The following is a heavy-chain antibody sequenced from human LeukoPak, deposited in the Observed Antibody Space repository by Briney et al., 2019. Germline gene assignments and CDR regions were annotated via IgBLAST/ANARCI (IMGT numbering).Heavy chain of an antibody. D-gene: IGHD4-23*01. J-gene: IGHJ4*02. Sequence: GASVTVSCKASGYTFSSYDFDWVRQAPGQGLEWMGWMNTNSGNTGYAQKFQGRVTMTRNTSISTAYMELSSLRSEDTAVYYCARGPRWDARRFDYWGQGNLVTVSS. CDR1: GYTFSSYD. CDR2: MNTNSGNT. CDR3: ARGPRWDARRFDY. V-gene: IGHV1-8*01.